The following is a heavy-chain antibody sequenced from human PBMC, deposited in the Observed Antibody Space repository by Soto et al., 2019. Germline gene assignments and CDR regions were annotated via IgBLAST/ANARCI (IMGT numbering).Heavy chain of an antibody. J-gene: IGHJ4*02. CDR2: IYYSGST. D-gene: IGHD6-19*01. CDR3: ARHALGWYFDY. CDR1: GGSISSSSYY. V-gene: IGHV4-39*01. Sequence: SETLSLTCTVSGGSISSSSYYWGWIRQPPGKGLEWIGSIYYSGSTYYNPSLKSRVTISVDTSKNQFSLKLSSVTAADTAVYYCARHALGWYFDYWGQGTLVTVS.